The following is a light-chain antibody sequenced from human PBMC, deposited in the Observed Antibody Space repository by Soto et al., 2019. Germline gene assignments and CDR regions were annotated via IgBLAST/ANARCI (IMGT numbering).Light chain of an antibody. CDR1: QSISSNKSY. CDR2: GSY. Sequence: EIVLTQSPGTLSLSPGERATLSCRASQSISSNKSYFAWYQQKPGEAPRLLIYGSYSRATGIPDRFSGSGAGTDFTLTISRLEAEDFAFYYCQHYGSSRTFGQGTKVEIK. J-gene: IGKJ1*01. V-gene: IGKV3-20*01. CDR3: QHYGSSRT.